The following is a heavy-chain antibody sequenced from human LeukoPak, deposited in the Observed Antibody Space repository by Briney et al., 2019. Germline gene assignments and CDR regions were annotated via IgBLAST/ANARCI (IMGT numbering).Heavy chain of an antibody. Sequence: SGGSLRLSCAASGFTFSSYSMNWVRQAPGKGLEWVSSISSSSTYISYAASVKGRFTISRDNSKNTLYLQMNSLRAEDTAVYYCAKGTKLAVAANNYFDYWGQGTLLTVSS. CDR2: ISSSSTYI. CDR3: AKGTKLAVAANNYFDY. V-gene: IGHV3-21*04. D-gene: IGHD2-15*01. CDR1: GFTFSSYS. J-gene: IGHJ4*02.